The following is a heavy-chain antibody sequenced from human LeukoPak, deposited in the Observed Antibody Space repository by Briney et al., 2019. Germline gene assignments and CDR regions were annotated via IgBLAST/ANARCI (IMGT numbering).Heavy chain of an antibody. CDR1: GYTFTGYY. V-gene: IGHV1-2*02. J-gene: IGHJ3*02. D-gene: IGHD6-13*01. Sequence: GASVKVSCKASGYTFTGYYMHWVRQAPGQGLEWMGWINPNSGGTNYAQKFQGRVTMTRDTSISTAYMELSRLRSEDTAVYYCARDVTVAAAGTIGAFDIWGQGTMVTVSS. CDR3: ARDVTVAAAGTIGAFDI. CDR2: INPNSGGT.